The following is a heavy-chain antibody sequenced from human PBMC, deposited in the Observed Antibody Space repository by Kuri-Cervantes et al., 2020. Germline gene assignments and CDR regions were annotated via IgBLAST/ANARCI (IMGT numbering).Heavy chain of an antibody. CDR2: IYHSGST. CDR3: ARDPGYSSGWWGYFDY. CDR1: GFTFSSYS. V-gene: IGHV4-59*01. D-gene: IGHD6-19*01. Sequence: ESLKISCAASGFTFSSYSMNWVRQAPGKGLGWIGSIYHSGSTYYNPSLKSRVTISVDTSKNQFSLKLSSVTAADTAVYYCARDPGYSSGWWGYFDYWGQGTLVTVSS. J-gene: IGHJ4*02.